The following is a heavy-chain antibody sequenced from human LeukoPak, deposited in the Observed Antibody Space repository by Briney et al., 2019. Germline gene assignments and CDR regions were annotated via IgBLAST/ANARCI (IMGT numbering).Heavy chain of an antibody. J-gene: IGHJ4*02. CDR3: AKGLDTAMVNSFDY. Sequence: AGGSLRLSCAASGFTCSSYAMSWVRQAPGKGLEWVSAISGSGGSTYYVDSVKGRFTISRDNSKNTLYLQMNSLRAEDTAVYYCAKGLDTAMVNSFDYWGQGTLVTVSS. CDR1: GFTCSSYA. D-gene: IGHD5-18*01. V-gene: IGHV3-23*01. CDR2: ISGSGGST.